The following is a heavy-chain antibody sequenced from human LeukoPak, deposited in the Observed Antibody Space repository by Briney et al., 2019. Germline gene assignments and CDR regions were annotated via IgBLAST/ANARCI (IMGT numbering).Heavy chain of an antibody. CDR2: MNPNSGNT. CDR3: ARGMATVVTQAYYYYYYGMDV. V-gene: IGHV1-8*01. Sequence: GASVKVSCKASGYTFTSYDINWVRQATGQGLEWMGWMNPNSGNTGDAQKSQGRVTMTRNTSISTAYMELSSLRSEDTAVYYCARGMATVVTQAYYYYYYGMDVWGQGTTVTVSS. CDR1: GYTFTSYD. J-gene: IGHJ6*02. D-gene: IGHD4-23*01.